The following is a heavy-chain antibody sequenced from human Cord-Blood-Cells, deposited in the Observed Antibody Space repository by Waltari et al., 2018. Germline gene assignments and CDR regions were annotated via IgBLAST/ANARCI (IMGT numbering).Heavy chain of an antibody. CDR2: INHSGST. D-gene: IGHD3-3*01. J-gene: IGHJ5*02. CDR3: ARFQRITTINWFDP. Sequence: QVQLQQWGAGLLKPSENLSLTCAVYGGSFSGYYWTWTRPPPGKGLEWIGEINHSGSTNYNPSLKSRVTISVDTSKNQFSLKLSSVTAADTAVYYCARFQRITTINWFDPWGQGTLVTVSS. CDR1: GGSFSGYY. V-gene: IGHV4-34*01.